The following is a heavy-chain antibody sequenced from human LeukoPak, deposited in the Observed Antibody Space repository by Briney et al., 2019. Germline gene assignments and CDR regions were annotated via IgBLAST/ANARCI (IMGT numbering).Heavy chain of an antibody. CDR1: GFTVSNNY. V-gene: IGHV3-23*01. CDR2: ISGSGGST. CDR3: AKVYYYYYMDV. Sequence: GGSLRLSCAASGFTVSNNYMSWVRQAPGKGLEWVSAISGSGGSTYYADSVKGRFTISRDNSKNTLYLQMNSLRAEDTAVYYCAKVYYYYYMDVWGKGTTVTVSS. J-gene: IGHJ6*03.